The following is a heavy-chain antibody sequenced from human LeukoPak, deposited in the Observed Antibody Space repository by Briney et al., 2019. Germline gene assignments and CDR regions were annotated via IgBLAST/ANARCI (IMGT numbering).Heavy chain of an antibody. CDR2: ISAYNGNT. CDR3: ARQRFLEWLLLGY. CDR1: GGTFSSYA. V-gene: IGHV1-18*01. J-gene: IGHJ4*02. D-gene: IGHD3-3*01. Sequence: ASVKVSCKASGGTFSSYAISWVRQAPGQGLEWMGWISAYNGNTNYAQKLQGRVTMTTDTSTSTAYMELRSLRSDDTAVYYCARQRFLEWLLLGYWGQGTLVTVSS.